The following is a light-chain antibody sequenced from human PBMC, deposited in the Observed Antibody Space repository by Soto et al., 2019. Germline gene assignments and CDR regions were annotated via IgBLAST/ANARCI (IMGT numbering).Light chain of an antibody. CDR3: QQYGNSRWT. CDR2: GTS. J-gene: IGKJ1*01. V-gene: IGKV3-20*01. Sequence: EIVLTQSPDTLSLSPGERATLSCRASQSVSSSYLAWYQQTPGQAPRLLIYGTSNRTTGIPDRFSGSGSGTDFTLTISRLEPEDFAVYYSQQYGNSRWTFGQGTKVEIK. CDR1: QSVSSSY.